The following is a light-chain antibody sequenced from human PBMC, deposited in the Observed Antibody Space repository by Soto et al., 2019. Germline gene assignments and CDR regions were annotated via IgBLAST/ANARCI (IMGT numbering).Light chain of an antibody. Sequence: EIVLTQSPATLSLSPGERANLSCRASQSVSRYLAWYQQKPGQAPRLLIYDASNRATGIPTRFSGSGSGTDITLTISSLAPEDFAVYYCQQRSNWPPWTFGQGTKVEIK. J-gene: IGKJ1*01. V-gene: IGKV3-11*01. CDR2: DAS. CDR3: QQRSNWPPWT. CDR1: QSVSRY.